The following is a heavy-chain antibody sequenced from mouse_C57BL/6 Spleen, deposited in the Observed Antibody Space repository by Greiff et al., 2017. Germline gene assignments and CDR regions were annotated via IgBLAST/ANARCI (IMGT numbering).Heavy chain of an antibody. CDR1: GFTFSDYG. J-gene: IGHJ2*01. Sequence: EVNVVESGGGLVKPGGSLKLSCAASGFTFSDYGMHWVRQAPEKGLEWVAYISSGSSTIYYADTVKGRFTISRDNAKNTLFLQMTSLRSEDTAMYYCARTRWLLFGYWGQGTTLTVSS. CDR2: ISSGSSTI. V-gene: IGHV5-17*01. CDR3: ARTRWLLFGY. D-gene: IGHD2-3*01.